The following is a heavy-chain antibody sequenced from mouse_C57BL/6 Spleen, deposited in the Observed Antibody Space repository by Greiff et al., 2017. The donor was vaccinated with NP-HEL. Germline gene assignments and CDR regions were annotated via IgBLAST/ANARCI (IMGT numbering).Heavy chain of an antibody. CDR1: GIDFSRYW. V-gene: IGHV4-1*01. D-gene: IGHD1-1*01. CDR3: ARPYYYGSNPAWFAY. CDR2: INPDSSTI. J-gene: IGHJ3*01. Sequence: AASGIDFSRYWMSWVRRAPGKGLEWIGEINPDSSTINYAPSLKDKFIISRDNAKNTLYLQMSKVRSEDTALYYCARPYYYGSNPAWFAYWGQGTLVTVSA.